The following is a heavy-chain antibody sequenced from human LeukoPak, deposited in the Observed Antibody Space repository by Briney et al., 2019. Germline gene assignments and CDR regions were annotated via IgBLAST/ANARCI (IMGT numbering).Heavy chain of an antibody. D-gene: IGHD1-14*01. CDR2: IDFDRTDT. J-gene: IGHJ4*02. CDR3: ARDGVSTVDFDY. Sequence: PGGSLRLSCAASGFSFNTYWMHGVRQAPGKGLVWVSRIDFDRTDTVYADSVKSRFTISRDNAQNTLFLQMNSLRAEDTAVYFCARDGVSTVDFDYWGQGALVTVSS. V-gene: IGHV3-74*01. CDR1: GFSFNTYW.